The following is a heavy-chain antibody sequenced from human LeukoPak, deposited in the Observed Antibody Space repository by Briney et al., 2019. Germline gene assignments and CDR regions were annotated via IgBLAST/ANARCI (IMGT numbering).Heavy chain of an antibody. V-gene: IGHV4-34*01. Sequence: PSETLSLTCAVYGGSFSGYCWSWIRQPPGKGLEWIGEINHSGSTNYNPSLKSRVTISVDTSKNQFSLKLSSVSAADTAVYYCARGASWGYCSSTSCYPRGFDPWGQGTLVTVSS. D-gene: IGHD2-2*01. CDR1: GGSFSGYC. CDR2: INHSGST. J-gene: IGHJ5*02. CDR3: ARGASWGYCSSTSCYPRGFDP.